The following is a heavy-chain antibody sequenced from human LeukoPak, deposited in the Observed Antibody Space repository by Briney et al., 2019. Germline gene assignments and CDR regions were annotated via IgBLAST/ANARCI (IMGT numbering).Heavy chain of an antibody. V-gene: IGHV4-59*08. CDR1: GGSISTYW. CDR2: IYYSGST. CDR3: ARGTVTTSMKAFDI. J-gene: IGHJ3*02. Sequence: PSETLSLTCTVSGGSISTYWWSWIRQPPGKGLEWIGYIYYSGSTSYNPSLKSRVTISVDTSKNQFSLKLSSVTAADTAVYYCARGTVTTSMKAFDIWGQGTMVTVSS. D-gene: IGHD4-17*01.